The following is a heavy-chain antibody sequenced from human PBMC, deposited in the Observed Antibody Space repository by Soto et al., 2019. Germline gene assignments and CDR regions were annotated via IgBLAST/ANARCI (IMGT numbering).Heavy chain of an antibody. CDR3: ASVPIWCGSSSCYTEGFDS. CDR2: ISAGGSDT. CDR1: GFVFSDYA. D-gene: IGHD2-2*01. Sequence: EVQLLDSGGGRVQPGGSLRLSCVASGFVFSDYAMSWVRQAPGKGLEWVSAISAGGSDTYYADSVKGRFTVSRVNSKNTLYLQMNTLRAEDTAIYYCASVPIWCGSSSCYTEGFDSWGQGTLVTVSS. J-gene: IGHJ4*02. V-gene: IGHV3-23*01.